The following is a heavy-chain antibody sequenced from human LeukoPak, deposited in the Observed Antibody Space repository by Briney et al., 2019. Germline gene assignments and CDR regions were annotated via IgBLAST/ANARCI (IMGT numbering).Heavy chain of an antibody. CDR2: IYPGDSDT. CDR1: GYSFATYW. V-gene: IGHV5-51*01. D-gene: IGHD5-18*01. J-gene: IGHJ4*02. Sequence: GESLKISCKGSGYSFATYWIGWVRQMPGKGLEWMGIIYPGDSDTRYSPSFQGQVTISADKSISTAYLQWSSLKASDTAMYYCARPHRGYSYGIDYWGQGTLVTVSS. CDR3: ARPHRGYSYGIDY.